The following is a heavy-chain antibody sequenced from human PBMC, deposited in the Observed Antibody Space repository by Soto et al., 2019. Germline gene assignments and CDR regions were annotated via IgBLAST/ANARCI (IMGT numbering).Heavy chain of an antibody. CDR2: IYYSGST. CDR1: GVSISSSSYY. V-gene: IGHV4-39*01. CDR3: ATTYYYGSGASYRPPGWFDP. J-gene: IGHJ5*02. Sequence: SETLSLTCTVSGVSISSSSYYWGWIRQPPGKGLDWIGSIYYSGSTYYNPSLKSRVTISVDTSKNQFSLKLSSVTAADTAVYYCATTYYYGSGASYRPPGWFDPWGQGTLVTVSS. D-gene: IGHD3-10*01.